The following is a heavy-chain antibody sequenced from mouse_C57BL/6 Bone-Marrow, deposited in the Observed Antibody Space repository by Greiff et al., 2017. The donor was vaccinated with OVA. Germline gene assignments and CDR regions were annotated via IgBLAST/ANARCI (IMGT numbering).Heavy chain of an antibody. V-gene: IGHV1-63*01. CDR3: ARGSDYGYFDY. CDR2: IYPGGGYT. Sequence: VQLQESGAELVRPGTSVKMSCKASGYTFTNYWIGWAKQRPGHGLEWIGDIYPGGGYTNYNEKFKGKATLTADKSSSTAYMQFSSLTSEDSAIYYCARGSDYGYFDYWGQGTTLTVSS. D-gene: IGHD2-4*01. J-gene: IGHJ2*01. CDR1: GYTFTNYW.